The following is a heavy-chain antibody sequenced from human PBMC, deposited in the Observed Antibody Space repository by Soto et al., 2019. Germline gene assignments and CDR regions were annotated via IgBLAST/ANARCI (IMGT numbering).Heavy chain of an antibody. CDR2: ITSSGSAI. CDR3: ARGYCGGGSCYGGYYGMDL. Sequence: PGGSLRLSCAASGFSFISYEMNWVRQAPGKGLEWVSYITSSGSAIFYADSVKGRFTISRDNAKNSLYLQMNSLRAEDTAVYYCARGYCGGGSCYGGYYGMDLWRQGTTVTVSS. J-gene: IGHJ6*02. V-gene: IGHV3-48*03. D-gene: IGHD2-15*01. CDR1: GFSFISYE.